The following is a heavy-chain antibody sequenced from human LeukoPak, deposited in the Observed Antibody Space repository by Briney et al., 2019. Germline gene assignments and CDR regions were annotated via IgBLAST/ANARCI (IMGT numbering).Heavy chain of an antibody. D-gene: IGHD2-2*01. V-gene: IGHV1-69*13. Sequence: SVKVSCKASGYTFTDYYMHWVRQAPGQGLEWMGGIIPIFGTANYAQKFQGRVAITADESTSTAYMELSSLRSEDTAVYYCARVLRCSSTSCYYYFDYWGQGTLVTVSS. J-gene: IGHJ4*02. CDR3: ARVLRCSSTSCYYYFDY. CDR1: GYTFTDYY. CDR2: IIPIFGTA.